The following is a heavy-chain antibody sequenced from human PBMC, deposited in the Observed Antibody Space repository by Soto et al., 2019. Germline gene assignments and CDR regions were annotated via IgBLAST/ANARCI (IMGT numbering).Heavy chain of an antibody. V-gene: IGHV3-7*01. CDR3: ARLSATGNLGRGFSDC. CDR2: IKQDGSEK. D-gene: IGHD1-1*01. CDR1: GFTFSSSW. J-gene: IGHJ4*01. Sequence: GGSLRLSCAASGFTFSSSWMSWVRQAPGKGLEWVANIKQDGSEKYYVDSVKGRFTISRDNAKNSLYLQMNSLRAEDTAVYYCARLSATGNLGRGFSDCWGHGSLVTVSS.